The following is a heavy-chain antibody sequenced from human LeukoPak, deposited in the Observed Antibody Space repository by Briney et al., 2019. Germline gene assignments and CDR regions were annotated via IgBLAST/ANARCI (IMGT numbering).Heavy chain of an antibody. Sequence: GSIGTTNXXXGWXRQPPGXXXXXVGSIYYSETTYDNPSLESRVTIDIKKSKKQFSLKLSSVTAADTAVYYCARQRADYFYYYVDVWGKGTTVTVSS. D-gene: IGHD3-9*01. J-gene: IGHJ6*03. CDR1: GSIGTTNXX. CDR3: ARQRADYFYYYVDV. CDR2: IYYSETT. V-gene: IGHV4-39*01.